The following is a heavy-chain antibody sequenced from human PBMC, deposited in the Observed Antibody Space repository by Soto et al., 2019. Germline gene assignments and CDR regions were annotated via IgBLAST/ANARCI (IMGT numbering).Heavy chain of an antibody. D-gene: IGHD2-15*01. J-gene: IGHJ4*01. V-gene: IGHV3-74*01. CDR2: INSDGSST. CDR3: PRVYCSGGSCSHLAY. Sequence: LRDWCGAAEGTSISYGRHWVSQDPGKGLVWVSRINSDGSSTSYADSVKGRFTISRDNAKNTLYLQMKSLRAEDTAVYYCPRVYCSGGSCSHLAYWRHGTLVPVSS. CDR1: EGTSISYG.